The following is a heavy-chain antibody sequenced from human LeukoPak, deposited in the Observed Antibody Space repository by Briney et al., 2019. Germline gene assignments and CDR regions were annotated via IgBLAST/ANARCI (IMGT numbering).Heavy chain of an antibody. J-gene: IGHJ3*02. CDR2: IYSGGST. V-gene: IGHV3-66*01. Sequence: PGGSLRLSCAASGFTFSSYWMTWVRQAPGKGLEWVSLIYSGGSTYYADSVKGRFTISRDNSKGTVYLQMSSLRPEDTAVYYCAKDRQWELLNAFDIWGQGTMVTVSS. CDR1: GFTFSSYW. CDR3: AKDRQWELLNAFDI. D-gene: IGHD1-26*01.